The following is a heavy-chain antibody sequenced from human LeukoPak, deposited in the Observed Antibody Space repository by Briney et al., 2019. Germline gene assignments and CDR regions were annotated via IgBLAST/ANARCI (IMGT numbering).Heavy chain of an antibody. Sequence: ASVKVSCKASGYTFTSYGISWVRQAPGQGLEWMGWMNPNSGNTGYAQKFQGRVTITRNTSISTAYMELSSLRSEDTAVYYCARDPRGSSSYYYYMDVWGKGTTVTVSS. J-gene: IGHJ6*03. CDR1: GYTFTSYG. CDR3: ARDPRGSSSYYYYMDV. D-gene: IGHD6-6*01. CDR2: MNPNSGNT. V-gene: IGHV1-8*03.